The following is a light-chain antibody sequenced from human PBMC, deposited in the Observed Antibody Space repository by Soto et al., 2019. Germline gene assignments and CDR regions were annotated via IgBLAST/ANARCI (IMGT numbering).Light chain of an antibody. Sequence: EIVLTQTPDTLSLSPGERATLSCRASQRVSSSYLAWYQQRPGQAPRLLMHDASGRATGIPDRFSGSGSGTDFTLTISSLEPEDFAVYYCQHYGSSLWTFGQGTKVEIK. CDR2: DAS. J-gene: IGKJ1*01. CDR3: QHYGSSLWT. V-gene: IGKV3-20*01. CDR1: QRVSSSY.